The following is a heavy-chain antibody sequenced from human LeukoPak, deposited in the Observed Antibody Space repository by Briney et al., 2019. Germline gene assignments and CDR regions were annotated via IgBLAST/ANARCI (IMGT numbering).Heavy chain of an antibody. CDR2: IYITVRT. V-gene: IGHV4-4*07. J-gene: IGHJ4*02. CDR1: GGSLSIYY. D-gene: IGHD6-13*01. CDR3: AGQNSSWSLDY. Sequence: SETLSLTCTVSGGSLSIYYWTSVPQPAGGGLEWIGRIYITVRTKYNPSLTSRDTLSEDTPQNNFSLKRSSLCPAGTPVCYCAGQNSSWSLDYWGQGTMVTVSS.